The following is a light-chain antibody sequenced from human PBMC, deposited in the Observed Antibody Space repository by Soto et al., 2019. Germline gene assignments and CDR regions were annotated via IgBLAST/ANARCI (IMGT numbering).Light chain of an antibody. CDR1: SSDVGTYEF. CDR2: EVS. Sequence: QSVLTQPASVSGSPGQSITISCTGTSSDVGTYEFVSWYQQYPGKAPKLMIYEVSNRPSGVSNRFSGSKSGNTASLTISGLQAEDEADYYCSSYTSSSTLVFGTGTKVTVL. J-gene: IGLJ1*01. CDR3: SSYTSSSTLV. V-gene: IGLV2-14*01.